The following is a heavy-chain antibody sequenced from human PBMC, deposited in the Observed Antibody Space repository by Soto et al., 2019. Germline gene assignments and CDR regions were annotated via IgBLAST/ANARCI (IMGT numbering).Heavy chain of an antibody. J-gene: IGHJ3*02. D-gene: IGHD6-19*01. CDR3: ANGGGIPVAGPRQHAFDI. CDR2: ISGRGAST. Sequence: EVQLLESGGGLVQPGGSLRLSCAASGFTFSSYAMSWVRQAPGKGLAWVSAISGRGASTYYADSVKGRFTISRDNSTNTMYLQMNSLRAGDTAGYYCANGGGIPVAGPRQHAFDIWGQGTMVTVSS. CDR1: GFTFSSYA. V-gene: IGHV3-23*01.